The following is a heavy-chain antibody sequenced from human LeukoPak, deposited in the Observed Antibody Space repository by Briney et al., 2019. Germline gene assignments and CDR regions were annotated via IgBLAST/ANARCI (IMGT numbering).Heavy chain of an antibody. V-gene: IGHV3-74*01. CDR2: ISSDGTST. D-gene: IGHD2-2*01. J-gene: IGHJ4*02. Sequence: GGSLRLSCAASGFTFGSSYMHWGRHDPGEGQVWVSCISSDGTSTNYADSVKGRFTISRDNPKNTVYLQMNSLRAEDTAVYYCARDVGSSLHSWGQGTLVIVSS. CDR1: GFTFGSSY. CDR3: ARDVGSSLHS.